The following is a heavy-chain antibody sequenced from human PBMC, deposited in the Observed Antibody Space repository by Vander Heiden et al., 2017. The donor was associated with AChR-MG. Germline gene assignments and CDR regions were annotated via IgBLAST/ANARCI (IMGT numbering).Heavy chain of an antibody. CDR3: ARGLGLPPLAYFDFWGGSG. D-gene: IGHD3-3*01. J-gene: IGHJ4*02. CDR2: TTNGGGET. CDR1: GFTSSDYY. Sequence: QVQPLESGGGLVKPGGSLRLSCAASGFTSSDYYMSWIRQAPGKGLEWVSFTTNGGGETYYADSLRGRFTVSRDNAANSLILHMNNLRGEDTAIYYCARGLGLPPLAYFDFWGGSGGGRGTLVTVSS. V-gene: IGHV3-11*01.